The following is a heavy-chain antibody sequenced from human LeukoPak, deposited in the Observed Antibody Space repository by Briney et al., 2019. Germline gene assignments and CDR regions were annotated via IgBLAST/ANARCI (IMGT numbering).Heavy chain of an antibody. CDR2: ISGSGSHI. D-gene: IGHD5-12*01. J-gene: IGHJ4*02. V-gene: IGHV3-23*01. CDR3: AKTGYSGSDRFFDT. Sequence: GGSLRLSCAASGFTFSSHGMSWVRQAPGKGLEWVSGISGSGSHIYYTDSVKGRFTISRDNSKNTLNLQMNSLRAEDTAVYYCAKTGYSGSDRFFDTWGQGILVTISS. CDR1: GFTFSSHG.